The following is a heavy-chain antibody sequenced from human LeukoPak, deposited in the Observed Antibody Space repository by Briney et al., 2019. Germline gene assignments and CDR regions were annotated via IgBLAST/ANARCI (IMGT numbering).Heavy chain of an antibody. CDR1: GGSFSGYY. D-gene: IGHD3-22*01. Sequence: SETLSLTCAVYGGSFSGYYWSWIRQPPGKGLEWIGEINHSGSTNYNPSLKSRVTISVDKSKNQFSLKLSSVTAADTAVYYCARARGAGSSGYADYWGQGTLVTVSS. CDR2: INHSGST. CDR3: ARARGAGSSGYADY. J-gene: IGHJ4*02. V-gene: IGHV4-34*01.